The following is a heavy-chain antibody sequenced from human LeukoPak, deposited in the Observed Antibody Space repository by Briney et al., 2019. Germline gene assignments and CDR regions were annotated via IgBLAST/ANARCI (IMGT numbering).Heavy chain of an antibody. V-gene: IGHV3-30*18. CDR1: GFTFSSYG. CDR2: ISYDGSNK. Sequence: PGGSLRLSCAASGFTFSSYGMHWVRQAPGKGLEWVAVISYDGSNKYYADSVKGRFTISRDNSKNTLYLQMNSLRAEDTAVYYCAKDRYYYDSSGSIYFAYWGQGTLVTVSS. CDR3: AKDRYYYDSSGSIYFAY. D-gene: IGHD3-22*01. J-gene: IGHJ4*02.